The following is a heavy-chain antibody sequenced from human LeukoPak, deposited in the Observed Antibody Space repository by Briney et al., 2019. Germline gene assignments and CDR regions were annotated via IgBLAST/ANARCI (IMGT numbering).Heavy chain of an antibody. Sequence: SETLSLTCTVSGGSMRDYYWSWIRRPPGKGLEWIGYVYYSGRTNYNPSLKSRVTISVDTSKNQFSLKLSSVTAADTAVYYCARTFSESYYYYGMDVWGQGTTVTVSS. D-gene: IGHD1-26*01. J-gene: IGHJ6*02. CDR2: VYYSGRT. V-gene: IGHV4-59*01. CDR1: GGSMRDYY. CDR3: ARTFSESYYYYGMDV.